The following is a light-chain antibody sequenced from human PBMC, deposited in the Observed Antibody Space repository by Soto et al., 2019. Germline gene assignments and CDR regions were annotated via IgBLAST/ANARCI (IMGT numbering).Light chain of an antibody. J-gene: IGKJ1*01. Sequence: DIQMTESPSSLSASVGDRVTIPCQASQDISNYLNWYQQKPVKAPKLMXYDASNLETGVPSRFSGSGSGTDFTFTISSLQTEDIATYYCQQYDNLPTWTFGQGTNVYIK. CDR3: QQYDNLPTWT. CDR2: DAS. CDR1: QDISNY. V-gene: IGKV1-33*01.